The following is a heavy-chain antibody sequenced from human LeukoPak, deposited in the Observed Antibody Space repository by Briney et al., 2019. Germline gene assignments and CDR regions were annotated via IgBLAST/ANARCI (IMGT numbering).Heavy chain of an antibody. CDR3: ARHTFHYYDSSGPV. J-gene: IGHJ3*01. V-gene: IGHV4-59*08. CDR2: IYYSGST. D-gene: IGHD3-22*01. Sequence: SETLSLTCTVSGGSISSYYWSWIRQPPGKGLEWIGYIYYSGSTNYNPSLKSRVTISVDTSKNQFSLKLSSVTAADTAVYYCARHTFHYYDSSGPVWGQGTMVTVSS. CDR1: GGSISSYY.